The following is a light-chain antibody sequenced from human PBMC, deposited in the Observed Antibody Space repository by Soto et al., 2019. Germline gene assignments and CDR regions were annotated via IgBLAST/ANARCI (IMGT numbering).Light chain of an antibody. CDR1: QSVSSSY. CDR3: QQYGSSPWT. CDR2: GAS. J-gene: IGKJ1*01. Sequence: EFVLTQSPGTLSLSPGERATLSCRASQSVSSSYLAWYQQKPGQAPRLLIYGASSRATGIPDRFSGSGSGTDFTLTIIRLEPEDFAVYYCQQYGSSPWTFCQGTNV. V-gene: IGKV3-20*01.